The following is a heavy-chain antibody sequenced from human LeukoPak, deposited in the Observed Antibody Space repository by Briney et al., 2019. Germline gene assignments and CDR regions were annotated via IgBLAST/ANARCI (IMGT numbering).Heavy chain of an antibody. V-gene: IGHV4-59*02. CDR2: IYYTET. Sequence: SETLSLTCAVSGGSVSDYYWGWIRQSPGKALEWIGYIYYTETSYNPSLKSRVTISADTSRDQFSLKLSSVTAADTAVYYCASRKLVNDYWGQGILVTVTS. J-gene: IGHJ4*02. CDR1: GGSVSDYY. CDR3: ASRKLVNDY. D-gene: IGHD2-8*02.